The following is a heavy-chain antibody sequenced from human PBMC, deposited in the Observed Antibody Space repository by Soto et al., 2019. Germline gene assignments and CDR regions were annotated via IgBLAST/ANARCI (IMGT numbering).Heavy chain of an antibody. CDR3: AREPESVYDFWSGYYPSFDF. Sequence: GASVKVSCKASGYTFTSYAMHWVRQAPGQRLEWMGWINAGNGNTRYSQKFQGRVTITRDTSASTAYMELSSLRSEDTAVYYCAREPESVYDFWSGYYPSFDFWGHGTRVTVSS. D-gene: IGHD3-3*01. CDR2: INAGNGNT. CDR1: GYTFTSYA. J-gene: IGHJ4*01. V-gene: IGHV1-3*01.